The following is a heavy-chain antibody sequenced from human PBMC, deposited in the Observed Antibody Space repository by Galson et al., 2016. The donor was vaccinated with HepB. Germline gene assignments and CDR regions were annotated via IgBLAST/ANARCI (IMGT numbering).Heavy chain of an antibody. V-gene: IGHV4-59*01. J-gene: IGHJ6*02. CDR3: ARDDSGGWYGFPYGMDV. Sequence: SETLSLPCTAPGASISGSSLSWFRQPPGKGLEWIGNIYYSGRTNYTPSPTSRVTISVDTSKNQFPLKLSSVTAADTAVYYCARDDSGGWYGFPYGMDVWGQGTTVTVSS. CDR2: IYYSGRT. CDR1: GASISGSS. D-gene: IGHD6-19*01.